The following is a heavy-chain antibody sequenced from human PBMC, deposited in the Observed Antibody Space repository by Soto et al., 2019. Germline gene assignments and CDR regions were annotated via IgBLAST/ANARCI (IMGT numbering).Heavy chain of an antibody. CDR2: FDPEDGET. CDR1: GYTLTELS. J-gene: IGHJ3*02. V-gene: IGHV1-24*01. D-gene: IGHD1-26*01. Sequence: GASVKVSCKVSGYTLTELSMHWVRQAPGKGLEWMGGFDPEDGETIYAQKFQGRVTMTEDTSTDTAYMELSSLRSEDTAVYYCATDQRADSGNDAFDIWGQGTMVTVSS. CDR3: ATDQRADSGNDAFDI.